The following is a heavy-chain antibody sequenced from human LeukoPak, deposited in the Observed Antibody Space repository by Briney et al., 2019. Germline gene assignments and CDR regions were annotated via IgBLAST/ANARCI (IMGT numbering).Heavy chain of an antibody. Sequence: SETLSLTCAVYGGSFSGYYWSWIRQPPGKGLEWIGEINHSGSTNYNPSLKSRVTISVDTSKNQFSLKLSSVTAADTAVYYCARDVDSSGDSYAFDIWGQGTMVTVSS. CDR2: INHSGST. CDR3: ARDVDSSGDSYAFDI. CDR1: GGSFSGYY. J-gene: IGHJ3*02. V-gene: IGHV4-34*01. D-gene: IGHD3-22*01.